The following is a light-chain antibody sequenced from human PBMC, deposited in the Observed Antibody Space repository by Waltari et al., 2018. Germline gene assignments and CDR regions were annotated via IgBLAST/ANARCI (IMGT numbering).Light chain of an antibody. CDR1: EDIENY. J-gene: IGKJ4*01. CDR3: HQYNSLPHT. CDR2: DVS. V-gene: IGKV1-33*01. Sequence: DIQMTQSPSSLSASVGDRVTITCQASEDIENYLNWYRHRPGKAPELLIFDVSNLHSGVPPTFRGSGSGTDSSFTISRLQPEDIGVYYCHQYNSLPHTFGGGTHVEI.